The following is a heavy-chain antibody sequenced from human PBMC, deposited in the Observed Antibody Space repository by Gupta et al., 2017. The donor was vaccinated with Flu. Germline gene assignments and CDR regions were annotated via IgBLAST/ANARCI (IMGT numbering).Heavy chain of an antibody. V-gene: IGHV3-30*18. Sequence: EQVVESGGGVVQPGRSLRLSCAASGFSFSNYGMHWVRQAPGKGLEWVADISYDGRNKNYADSVKGRFTISRDNSKNTLYLQMNSLRTEDTAVYYCAKDWKWNYNIYGMNVWGQGTTVTVSS. CDR2: ISYDGRNK. J-gene: IGHJ6*02. CDR1: GFSFSNYG. D-gene: IGHD3-9*01. CDR3: AKDWKWNYNIYGMNV.